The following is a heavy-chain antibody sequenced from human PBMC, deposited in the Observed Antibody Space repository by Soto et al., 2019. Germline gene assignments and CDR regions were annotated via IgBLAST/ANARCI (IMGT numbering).Heavy chain of an antibody. CDR3: ARPQDCSGGSCYSGGYDY. CDR2: INHSGST. D-gene: IGHD2-15*01. CDR1: GGSFSCYY. J-gene: IGHJ4*02. V-gene: IGHV4-34*01. Sequence: SETLSLTCAVYGGSFSCYYWSWIRQPPGKGLEWIGEINHSGSTNYNPSLKSRVTISVDTSKNQFSLKLSSVTAADTAVYYCARPQDCSGGSCYSGGYDYWGQVTLVTFSS.